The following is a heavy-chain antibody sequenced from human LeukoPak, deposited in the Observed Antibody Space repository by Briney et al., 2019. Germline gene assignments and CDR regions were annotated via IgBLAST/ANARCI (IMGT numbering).Heavy chain of an antibody. CDR2: ISSNGGST. CDR3: VSTYYFDSSGYYPFDY. Sequence: GGSLRLSCSASGFSFSNNAMHWVRQAPGKGLEYVSGISSNGGSTHYADSVKGRFTISRDNSKKTLYLQMSSPRAEDTAVYYCVSTYYFDSSGYYPFDYWGQGTLVTVSS. CDR1: GFSFSNNA. J-gene: IGHJ4*02. D-gene: IGHD3-22*01. V-gene: IGHV3-64D*09.